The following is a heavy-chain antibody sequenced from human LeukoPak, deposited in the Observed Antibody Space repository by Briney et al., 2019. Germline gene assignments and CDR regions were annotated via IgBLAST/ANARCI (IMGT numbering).Heavy chain of an antibody. J-gene: IGHJ4*02. V-gene: IGHV3-23*01. Sequence: HPGGSLRLSCAASGFTFSSYAMSWVRQAPGKGLEWVSAISGSGGSTYYADSVKGRFTISRDNSKNTLYLQMNSLRAEDTAVYYCAKASDYGDYRGYFDYWGQETLVTVSS. CDR2: ISGSGGST. CDR1: GFTFSSYA. CDR3: AKASDYGDYRGYFDY. D-gene: IGHD4-17*01.